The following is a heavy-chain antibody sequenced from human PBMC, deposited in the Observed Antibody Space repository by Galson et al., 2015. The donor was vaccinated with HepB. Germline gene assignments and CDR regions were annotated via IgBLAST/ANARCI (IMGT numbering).Heavy chain of an antibody. CDR3: ARDGTGSANYHMDV. J-gene: IGHJ6*03. CDR1: GYTFTAYV. CDR2: INPNSGGT. D-gene: IGHD2-8*02. V-gene: IGHV1-2*06. Sequence: SVKVSCKASGYTFTAYVMHWVRQAPGQGLEWIGRINPNSGGTMFAKNFQGRVTMTRDKSSSTAYMELSSLRPDDTAVYYCARDGTGSANYHMDVWGKGTTVTVSS.